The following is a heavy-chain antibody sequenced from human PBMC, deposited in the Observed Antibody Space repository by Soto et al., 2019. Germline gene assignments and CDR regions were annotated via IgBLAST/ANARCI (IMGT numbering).Heavy chain of an antibody. V-gene: IGHV4-34*01. D-gene: IGHD4-17*01. CDR1: GGSFSGYY. CDR2: INHSGST. CDR3: ARVFRTVRGRSQYYYGMDV. J-gene: IGHJ6*02. Sequence: TSETLSLTCAVYGGSFSGYYWSWIRQPPGKGLEWIGEINHSGSTNYNPSLKSRVTISVDTSKNQFSLKLSSVTAADTAVYYCARVFRTVRGRSQYYYGMDVWGQGTTVTVSS.